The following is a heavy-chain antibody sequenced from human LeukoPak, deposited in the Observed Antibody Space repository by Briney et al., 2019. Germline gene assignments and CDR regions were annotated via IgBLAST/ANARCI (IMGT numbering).Heavy chain of an antibody. J-gene: IGHJ3*02. CDR2: FDPEDGET. D-gene: IGHD2-2*01. Sequence: ASVKVSCKVSGYTLTELSMHWVRQTPGKGLEWMGGFDPEDGETIYAQKFQGRVTMTEDTSTDTAYMELSSLRSEDTAVYYCATDTYCSSTSCPNDAFDIWGQGTMVTVSS. CDR1: GYTLTELS. CDR3: ATDTYCSSTSCPNDAFDI. V-gene: IGHV1-24*01.